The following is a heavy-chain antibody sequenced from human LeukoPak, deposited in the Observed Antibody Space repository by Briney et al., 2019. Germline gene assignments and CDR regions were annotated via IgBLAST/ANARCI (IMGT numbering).Heavy chain of an antibody. D-gene: IGHD3-22*01. CDR1: GFTFSGYS. CDR2: FGTRSTSI. J-gene: IGHJ4*02. Sequence: GGSLRLSCTASGFTFSGYSMNWIRRAPGKGLEWVSSFGTRSTSIYHAGSVKGRFAISRDNAKNSLYLQMNSLRAEDTALYYCAREVSEGFDFWGQGTLVTVSS. V-gene: IGHV3-21*01. CDR3: AREVSEGFDF.